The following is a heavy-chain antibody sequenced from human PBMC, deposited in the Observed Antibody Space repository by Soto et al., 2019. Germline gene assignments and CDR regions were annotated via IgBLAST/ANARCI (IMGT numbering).Heavy chain of an antibody. CDR2: IYYSGST. CDR1: GGSISSYY. V-gene: IGHV4-59*01. D-gene: IGHD3-10*01. J-gene: IGHJ6*03. CDR3: ARGPMVRGDAVYYYYYYMDV. Sequence: SETLSLTCTVSGGSISSYYWSWIRQPPGKGLEWIGYIYYSGSTNYNPSLKSRVTISVDTSKNQFSLKLSSVTAADTAVYYCARGPMVRGDAVYYYYYYMDVWGKGTTVTVSS.